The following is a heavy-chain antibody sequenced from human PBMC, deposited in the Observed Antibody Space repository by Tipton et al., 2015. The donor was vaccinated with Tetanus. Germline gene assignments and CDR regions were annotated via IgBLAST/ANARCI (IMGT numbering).Heavy chain of an antibody. J-gene: IGHJ4*02. D-gene: IGHD3-10*01. CDR2: IKSKADGGTI. V-gene: IGHV3-15*01. CDR1: GFPFSKAW. CDR3: TTWFADVITPSYRDY. Sequence: SLRLSCAASGFPFSKAWLSWVRQVPGKGLEWVGRIKSKADGGTIDHAAPVKGRFTISRDDSKSTLYLQMNSLNTEDTAVYYCTTWFADVITPSYRDYWGQGTLVTVSS.